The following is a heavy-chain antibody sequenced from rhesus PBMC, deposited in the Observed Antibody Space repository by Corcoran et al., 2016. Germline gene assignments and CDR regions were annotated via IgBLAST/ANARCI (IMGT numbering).Heavy chain of an antibody. CDR2: NSGSGGGT. V-gene: IGHV4-173*01. Sequence: QLQLQESGPGLVKPSETLFLTCAVSGGSISSNYWSWIPQPPGKGLEWIGRNSGSGGGTDYKPCLNSRVTISTEPSKNQFSLKLSSVTAADTAVYYCAREEYNWNYGAFDFWGQGLRVTVSS. CDR3: AREEYNWNYGAFDF. D-gene: IGHD1-26*01. J-gene: IGHJ3*01. CDR1: GGSISSNY.